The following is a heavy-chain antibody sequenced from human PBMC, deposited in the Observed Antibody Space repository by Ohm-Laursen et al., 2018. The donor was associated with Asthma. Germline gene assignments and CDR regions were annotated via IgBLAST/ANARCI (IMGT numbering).Heavy chain of an antibody. CDR3: ARIRNDYGDYEFDY. CDR1: GGSVISSYYY. V-gene: IGHV4-61*01. Sequence: GTLSLTCAVSGGSVISSYYYWGWIRQAPGKGLEWIGYIYYSGSTNYNPSLKSRVTISVDTSKNQFSLKLSSVTAADTAVYYCARIRNDYGDYEFDYWGQGTLVTVSS. J-gene: IGHJ4*02. CDR2: IYYSGST. D-gene: IGHD4-17*01.